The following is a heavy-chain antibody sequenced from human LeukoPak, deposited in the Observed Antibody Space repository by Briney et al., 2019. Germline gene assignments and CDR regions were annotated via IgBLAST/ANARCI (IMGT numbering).Heavy chain of an antibody. Sequence: GGSLKLSCAASGFTFSGSAMHWVRQASGKGLEWVGRIRSKANSYATAYAASVKGRFTISRDDSKNTAYLQMSSLKTEDTAVYYCTRLWFGELPTDYWGQGTLVTVSS. V-gene: IGHV3-73*01. J-gene: IGHJ4*02. CDR1: GFTFSGSA. CDR3: TRLWFGELPTDY. CDR2: IRSKANSYAT. D-gene: IGHD3-10*01.